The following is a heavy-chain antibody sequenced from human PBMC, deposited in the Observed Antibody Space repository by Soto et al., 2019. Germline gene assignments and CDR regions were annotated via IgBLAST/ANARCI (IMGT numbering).Heavy chain of an antibody. CDR3: AVSTGILTGYRYGMDA. V-gene: IGHV5-10-1*01. CDR2: IDPSDSYT. J-gene: IGHJ6*02. Sequence: GESLKISCKGSGYSFTSYWISWVRQMPGKGLEWMGRIDPSDSYTNYSPSFQGHVTISADKSISTAYLQWSSLKASDTAMYYCAVSTGILTGYRYGMDAWGQGTTVTVSS. D-gene: IGHD3-9*01. CDR1: GYSFTSYW.